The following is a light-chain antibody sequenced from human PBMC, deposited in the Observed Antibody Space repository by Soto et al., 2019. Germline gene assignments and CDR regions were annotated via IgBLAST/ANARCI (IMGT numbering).Light chain of an antibody. CDR1: SSNIGGHY. CDR3: AAWDDSLSGVV. V-gene: IGLV1-47*02. J-gene: IGLJ2*01. CDR2: SNN. Sequence: QSVLTQPPSASGTPGQRVIISCSGSSSNIGGHYVYWYQQLPETAPRLLIYSNNQRPSGVPDRFSGSKSGTSASLAISGLRFEDEADYYCAAWDDSLSGVVFGGGTKLTVL.